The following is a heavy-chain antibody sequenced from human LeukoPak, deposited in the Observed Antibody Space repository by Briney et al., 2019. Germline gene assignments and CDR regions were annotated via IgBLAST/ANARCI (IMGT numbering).Heavy chain of an antibody. CDR2: INHSGST. D-gene: IGHD2-15*01. CDR1: GGSFSGYY. CDR3: ASPNGGYP. J-gene: IGHJ5*02. Sequence: SETLSLTCAVYGGSFSGYYWSWIRQPPGKGLEWIGEINHSGSTYYNPSLKSRVTISVDTSKNQFSLKLSSVTAADTAVYYCASPNGGYPWGQGTLVTVSS. V-gene: IGHV4-34*01.